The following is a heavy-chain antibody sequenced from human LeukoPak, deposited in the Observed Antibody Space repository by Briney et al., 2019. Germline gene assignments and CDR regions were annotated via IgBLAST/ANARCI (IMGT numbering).Heavy chain of an antibody. CDR1: GITFSNYA. V-gene: IGHV3-64*01. D-gene: IGHD1-26*01. CDR3: AREKVGATRYLGYYMDV. J-gene: IGHJ6*03. Sequence: PGGSLRLSCAASGITFSNYAMHWVRQAPGKGLQHVSAISSNGGSTYYANSVKGRFTISRDNAKNSLYLQMNSLRAEDTALNYCAREKVGATRYLGYYMDVWGKGTTVTVSS. CDR2: ISSNGGST.